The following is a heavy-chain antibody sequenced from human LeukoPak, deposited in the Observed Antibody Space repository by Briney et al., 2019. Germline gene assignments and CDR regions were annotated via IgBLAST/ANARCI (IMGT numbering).Heavy chain of an antibody. V-gene: IGHV1-18*01. CDR1: GYTFSSYG. CDR3: ARDGGGSYYSD. CDR2: VNGYNGNT. Sequence: ASVKVSCKASGYTFSSYGIIWAQQAPGQGLEWMGWVNGYNGNTDYAQKFQGRVAMTRDTSTSTAYVELTSLRSDDTAVYYCARDGGGSYYSDWGRGTLVTVSS. D-gene: IGHD1-26*01. J-gene: IGHJ4*02.